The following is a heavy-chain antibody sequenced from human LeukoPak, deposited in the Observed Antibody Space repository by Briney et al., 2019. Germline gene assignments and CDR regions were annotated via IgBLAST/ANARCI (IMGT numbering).Heavy chain of an antibody. CDR3: ARGSDYYDSSGYSYYFDY. V-gene: IGHV4-39*07. D-gene: IGHD3-22*01. J-gene: IGHJ4*02. CDR1: GGSISSSSYY. CDR2: IYYSGST. Sequence: PSETLSLTCTVSGGSISSSSYYWGWIRQPPGKGLEWIGSIYYSGSTYYNPSLKSRVTISVDTSKNQFSLKLSSVTAADTAVYYCARGSDYYDSSGYSYYFDYWGQGTLVTVSS.